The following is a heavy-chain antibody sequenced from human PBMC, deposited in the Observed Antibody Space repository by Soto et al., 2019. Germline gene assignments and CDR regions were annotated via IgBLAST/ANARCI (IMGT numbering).Heavy chain of an antibody. Sequence: GGSLRLSCAASGFTFSSYWMHWVRQAPGKGLVWVSRINSDGSSTSYADSVKGRFTISRDNAKNTLYLQMNSLRAEDTAVYYCARSLTIAVAAEYFQHWGQGTLVTVSS. CDR1: GFTFSSYW. J-gene: IGHJ1*01. CDR3: ARSLTIAVAAEYFQH. D-gene: IGHD6-19*01. V-gene: IGHV3-74*01. CDR2: INSDGSST.